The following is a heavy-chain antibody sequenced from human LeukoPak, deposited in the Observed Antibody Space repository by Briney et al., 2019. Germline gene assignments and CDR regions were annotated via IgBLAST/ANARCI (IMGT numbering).Heavy chain of an antibody. J-gene: IGHJ3*02. Sequence: GGSLRLSCAASGFTFSSYAMSWVRQAPGKGREWGAVISYDGSNKYYADSVKGRFTISRDNAKNSRYLQMNSLRAEDTALYYCARDLGYCSSTNCYGRAFDIWGQGTMVTVSS. D-gene: IGHD2-2*01. CDR3: ARDLGYCSSTNCYGRAFDI. CDR1: GFTFSSYA. CDR2: ISYDGSNK. V-gene: IGHV3-30-3*01.